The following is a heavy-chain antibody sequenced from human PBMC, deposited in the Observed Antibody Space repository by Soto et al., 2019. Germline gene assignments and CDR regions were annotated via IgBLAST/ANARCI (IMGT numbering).Heavy chain of an antibody. CDR3: GRDLQRAIMKRGVRFAYHSFVP. CDR2: IHGSGST. Sequence: LSLTCTVSGGSISDNFWSWIRQTAGKGLEWIGRIHGSGSTSYNPSLKTRLTISVDTSNNQISLSLRSVTAADTAVYYCGRDLQRAIMKRGVRFAYHSFVPWGHGDLVTVSA. V-gene: IGHV4-4*07. CDR1: GGSISDNF. J-gene: IGHJ5*02. D-gene: IGHD3-10*01.